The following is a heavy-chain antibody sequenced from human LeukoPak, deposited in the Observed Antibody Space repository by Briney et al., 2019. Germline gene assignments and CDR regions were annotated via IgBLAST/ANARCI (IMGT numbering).Heavy chain of an antibody. D-gene: IGHD2-2*01. CDR3: AVGYCSSTSCYSTFVEDAFDI. J-gene: IGHJ3*02. Sequence: SETLSLTCTVSGGSISSGSYYWSWIRQPAGKGLEWIGRIYTSGSTNYNPSLKSRVTISVDTSKNQFSLKLSSVTAADTAVYYCAVGYCSSTSCYSTFVEDAFDIWGQGTMVTVSS. V-gene: IGHV4-61*02. CDR1: GGSISSGSYY. CDR2: IYTSGST.